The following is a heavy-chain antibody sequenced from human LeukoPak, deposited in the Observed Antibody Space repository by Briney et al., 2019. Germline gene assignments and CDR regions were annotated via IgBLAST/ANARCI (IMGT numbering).Heavy chain of an antibody. V-gene: IGHV4-4*02. CDR3: ARYYYDSSGYYLDI. Sequence: PSETLSLTCAVSGGSISSSNWWSWVRQPPGKGLEWIGEIYHSGSTNYNPSLKSRVTISVDKSKNQFSLKLSSVTAADTAVYYCARYYYDSSGYYLDIWGQGTMVTVSS. CDR2: IYHSGST. J-gene: IGHJ3*02. CDR1: GGSISSSNW. D-gene: IGHD3-22*01.